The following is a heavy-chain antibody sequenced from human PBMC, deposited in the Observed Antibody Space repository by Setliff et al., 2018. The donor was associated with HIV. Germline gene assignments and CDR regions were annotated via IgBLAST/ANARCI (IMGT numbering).Heavy chain of an antibody. Sequence: GGSLRLSCTASGFTFSNAWMNWVRQAPGKGLEWVSSISSRGGSVYYADSVRGRFTISRDNANNLLYLQMNSLRAEDTAVYYCARDQEHIIVVSATGNMPGYLHYYYMDVWGKGSTVTVSS. V-gene: IGHV3-21*01. J-gene: IGHJ6*03. CDR1: GFTFSNAW. CDR2: ISSRGGSV. CDR3: ARDQEHIIVVSATGNMPGYLHYYYMDV. D-gene: IGHD2-2*01.